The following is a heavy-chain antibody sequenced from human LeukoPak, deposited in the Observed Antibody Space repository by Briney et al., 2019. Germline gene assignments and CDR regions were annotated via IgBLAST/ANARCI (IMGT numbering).Heavy chain of an antibody. CDR1: GVSISSGSYY. Sequence: SETLSLTCTVSGVSISSGSYYWSWIRQPAGKGLEWIGRVYTSGSTDYNPSLKSRVTISVDTSKNQFSLKLSSVTAADTAVYYCARTGGYPRTNGAFDIWGQGTMVTVSS. D-gene: IGHD2-8*02. J-gene: IGHJ3*02. CDR3: ARTGGYPRTNGAFDI. CDR2: VYTSGST. V-gene: IGHV4-61*02.